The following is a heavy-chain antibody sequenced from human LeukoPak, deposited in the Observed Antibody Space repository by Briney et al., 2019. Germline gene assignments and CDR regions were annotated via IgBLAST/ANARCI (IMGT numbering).Heavy chain of an antibody. D-gene: IGHD1-26*01. CDR2: IYISGST. CDR3: ARDHWTGSYQFDS. J-gene: IGHJ4*02. Sequence: KPSETLSLTCTVSGGSIGSYYWSWIRQPAGKGLEWIGRIYISGSTNYNPSLKSRVTLSVDTSKNQFSLKLTSVTTADTAVYYCARDHWTGSYQFDSWGQGTLVTVSS. V-gene: IGHV4-4*07. CDR1: GGSIGSYY.